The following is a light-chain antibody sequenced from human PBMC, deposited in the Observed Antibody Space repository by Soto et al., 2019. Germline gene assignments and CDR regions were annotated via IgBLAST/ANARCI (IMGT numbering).Light chain of an antibody. CDR3: SSYTSYNTLI. CDR2: EVT. Sequence: QSALTQPPSASGSPGQSVAISCTGTSSDVGGYNYVSWFQQSPGKAPKVLIYEVTNRPSGVSSRFSGSKSGNTASLTISGLQAEDEADYYCSSYTSYNTLIFGGGTKLTVL. J-gene: IGLJ2*01. CDR1: SSDVGGYNY. V-gene: IGLV2-14*01.